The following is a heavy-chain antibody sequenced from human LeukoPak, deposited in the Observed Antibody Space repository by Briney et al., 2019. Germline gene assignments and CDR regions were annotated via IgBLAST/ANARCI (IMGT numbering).Heavy chain of an antibody. Sequence: SETLSLTCTVSGGSISSGDYYWRWIRQPPGKGLEWIGYIYYSGSTYYNPSLKSRVTISVDTSKNQFSLKLSSVTAADTAVYYCARGRRQDYRHNAKYYFDYWGQGALVTVSS. D-gene: IGHD4-11*01. CDR2: IYYSGST. J-gene: IGHJ4*02. CDR3: ARGRRQDYRHNAKYYFDY. V-gene: IGHV4-30-4*01. CDR1: GGSISSGDYY.